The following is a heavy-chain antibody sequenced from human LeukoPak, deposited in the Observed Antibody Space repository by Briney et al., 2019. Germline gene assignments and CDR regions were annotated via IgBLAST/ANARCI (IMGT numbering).Heavy chain of an antibody. CDR2: MNPNSGNT. CDR1: GYTFTSYD. CDR3: ARDGSGAGNYYYYYMDV. D-gene: IGHD3-10*01. V-gene: IGHV1-8*01. J-gene: IGHJ6*03. Sequence: GASVKVSCKASGYTFTSYDINWVRQATGQGLEWMGWMNPNSGNTGYAQEFQGRVTMTRNTSISTAYMELSSLRSEDTAVYYCARDGSGAGNYYYYYMDVWGKGTTATVSS.